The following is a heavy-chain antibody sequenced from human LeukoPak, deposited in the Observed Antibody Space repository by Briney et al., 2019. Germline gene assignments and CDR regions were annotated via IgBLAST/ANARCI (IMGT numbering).Heavy chain of an antibody. D-gene: IGHD3-10*01. V-gene: IGHV4-59*01. J-gene: IGHJ4*02. CDR2: IYYSGST. CDR3: ARAHDKDMVRGVIVPPDY. CDR1: GGSISSYY. Sequence: PSETLSLTCTVSGGSISSYYWSWIRQPPGKGLEWIGYIYYSGSTNYNPSLKSRVTISVDTSKNQFSLKLSSVTAADTAAYYCARAHDKDMVRGVIVPPDYWGQGTLVTVSS.